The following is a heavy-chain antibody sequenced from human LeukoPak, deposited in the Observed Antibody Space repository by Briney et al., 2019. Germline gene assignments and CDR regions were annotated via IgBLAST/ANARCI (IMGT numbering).Heavy chain of an antibody. CDR1: GFIFRISS. CDR2: ISSSSSYI. J-gene: IGHJ6*02. D-gene: IGHD6-13*01. V-gene: IGHV3-21*01. Sequence: GGSLRLSCAASGFIFRISSMSWVRQAPGKGLEWVSSISSSSSYIYYADSVKGRFTISRDNAKNSLYLQMNSLRAEDTAVYYCARDPGLYSSSWYVSHYYYYGMDVWGQGTTVTVSS. CDR3: ARDPGLYSSSWYVSHYYYYGMDV.